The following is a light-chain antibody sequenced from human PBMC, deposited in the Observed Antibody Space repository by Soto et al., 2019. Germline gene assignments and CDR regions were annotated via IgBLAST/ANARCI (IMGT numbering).Light chain of an antibody. CDR3: MQALQTPT. CDR2: VGS. V-gene: IGKV2-28*01. J-gene: IGKJ1*01. CDR1: QSLLHSNGYNY. Sequence: DIVMTQSPLSLSVTPGEPASISCRSSQSLLHSNGYNYLDWYLQKPGQSPQVLIYVGSNRASGVPDRFSGSGSGTDFTLKISRVEAEDVGVYYCMQALQTPTFGQGTKVDMK.